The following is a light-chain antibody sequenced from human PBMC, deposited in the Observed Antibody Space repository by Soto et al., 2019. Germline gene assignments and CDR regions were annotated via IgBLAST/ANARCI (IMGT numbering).Light chain of an antibody. CDR1: RDISNS. J-gene: IGKJ3*01. CDR2: GAS. Sequence: DIQMTQSPSSVSASVGDRLTITCRASRDISNSLAWYQQTPGKAPKLLLRGASSLHRGVPSRLSGGGAGTEFTLTISSLQPEDFATYYCQQTSASPRTFGHGTKVDIK. V-gene: IGKV1-12*01. CDR3: QQTSASPRT.